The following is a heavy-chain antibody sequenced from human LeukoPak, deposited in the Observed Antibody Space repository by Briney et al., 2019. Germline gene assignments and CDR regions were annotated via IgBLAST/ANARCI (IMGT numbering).Heavy chain of an antibody. J-gene: IGHJ4*02. CDR2: MKQDGSEI. Sequence: GGSLRLSCAASGFTFSNYWMSWVRQAPGKGPEWVANMKQDGSEIYYVGSVKGRFTISRDNAKNSVYLEMNNLRAEDTAVYYCARDKIVGPTTLDYWGQGTLVTVSS. V-gene: IGHV3-7*01. CDR3: ARDKIVGPTTLDY. CDR1: GFTFSNYW. D-gene: IGHD1-26*01.